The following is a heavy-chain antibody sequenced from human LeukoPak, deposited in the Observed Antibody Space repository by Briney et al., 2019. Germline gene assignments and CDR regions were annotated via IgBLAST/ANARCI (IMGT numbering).Heavy chain of an antibody. CDR3: ARGSSVVIVGALFDY. J-gene: IGHJ4*02. CDR1: GGSISSGGYY. V-gene: IGHV4-31*03. D-gene: IGHD1-26*01. Sequence: PSETLSLPCTVSGGSISSGGYYWSWIRQHPGKGLEWIGYIYYSGSTYYNPSLKSRVTISVDTSKNQFSLKLSSVTAADTAVYYCARGSSVVIVGALFDYWGQGTLVTVSS. CDR2: IYYSGST.